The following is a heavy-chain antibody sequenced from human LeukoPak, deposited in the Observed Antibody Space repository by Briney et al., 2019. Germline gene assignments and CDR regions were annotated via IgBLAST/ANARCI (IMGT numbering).Heavy chain of an antibody. CDR3: AGDRIIPLNWFDP. V-gene: IGHV4-30-4*08. J-gene: IGHJ5*02. Sequence: PSETLSLTCAVYGGSFSGYYWSWIRQPPGKGLEWIGYIYYSGSTYYNPSLKSRVTISVDTSKNQFSLKLSSVTAADTAVYYCAGDRIIPLNWFDPWGQGTLVTVSS. CDR1: GGSFSGYY. CDR2: IYYSGST.